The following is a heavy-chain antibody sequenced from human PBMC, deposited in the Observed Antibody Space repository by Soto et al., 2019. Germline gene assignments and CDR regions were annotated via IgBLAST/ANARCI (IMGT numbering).Heavy chain of an antibody. CDR3: ARASAASKVRGVVIN. J-gene: IGHJ4*02. D-gene: IGHD3-10*01. CDR1: GASIITDNW. CDR2: IYHSGNT. V-gene: IGHV4-4*02. Sequence: QVQLQESGPGLVKPSGTLSLTCALSGASIITDNWWSWVRQPPGKEMEWVGEIYHSGNTNFNPSVKSRGPISVDTSKSQFSLTVSSVTAADTAIYYCARASAASKVRGVVINWGQGTLVTVSS.